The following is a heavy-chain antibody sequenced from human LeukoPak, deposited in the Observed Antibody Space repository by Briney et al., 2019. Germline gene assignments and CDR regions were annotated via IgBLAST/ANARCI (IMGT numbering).Heavy chain of an antibody. D-gene: IGHD2-2*01. CDR3: ARGVVVVPAAMPASGNWFDP. V-gene: IGHV1-18*01. Sequence: ASVKVSCKASGYTFTSYGISWVRQAPGQGLEWMGRISAYNDNTNYAQKLQGRVTMTTDTSTSTAYMELRSLRSDDTAVYYCARGVVVVPAAMPASGNWFDPWGQGTLVTVSS. CDR1: GYTFTSYG. CDR2: ISAYNDNT. J-gene: IGHJ5*02.